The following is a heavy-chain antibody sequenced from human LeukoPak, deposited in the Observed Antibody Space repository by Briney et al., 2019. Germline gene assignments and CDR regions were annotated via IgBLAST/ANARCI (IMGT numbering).Heavy chain of an antibody. CDR1: GYTFTSYA. J-gene: IGHJ5*02. D-gene: IGHD6-13*01. CDR2: INAGNGNT. V-gene: IGHV1-3*01. Sequence: ASVKVSGKASGYTFTSYAMHWVRQAPGQRLKWMGWINAGNGNTKYSQKFQGRVTITRDTSASTAYMELSSLRSEDTAVYYCARVIAAAGIWWFDPWGQGTLVTVSS. CDR3: ARVIAAAGIWWFDP.